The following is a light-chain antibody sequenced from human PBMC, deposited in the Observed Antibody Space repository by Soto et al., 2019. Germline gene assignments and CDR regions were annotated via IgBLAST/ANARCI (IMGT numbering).Light chain of an antibody. V-gene: IGKV3-11*01. Sequence: EIILTQSPATLSLSPWESATLSCRASQSVSSYLAWYQQKPGQAPRLLIYDASNRATGIPARFSGSGSGTDFTLTISSLEPEDFAVYYCQQYGSSLFTCGPGTKWIS. CDR2: DAS. CDR3: QQYGSSLFT. CDR1: QSVSSY. J-gene: IGKJ3*01.